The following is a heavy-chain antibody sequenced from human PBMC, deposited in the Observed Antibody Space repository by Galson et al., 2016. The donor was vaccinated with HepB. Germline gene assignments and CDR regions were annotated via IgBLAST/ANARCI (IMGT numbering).Heavy chain of an antibody. V-gene: IGHV3-23*01. CDR2: ISGSDDST. D-gene: IGHD3-3*01. CDR1: GFTFGSYA. Sequence: SLRLSCAASGFTFGSYAMTWVRQAPGKGLEWVSTISGSDDSTYYADSVKGRFTISRDNSKNTLYLQMNSLRAEDTAVYYCAKDPEWILFVFDYWGQGTLVTVSS. J-gene: IGHJ4*02. CDR3: AKDPEWILFVFDY.